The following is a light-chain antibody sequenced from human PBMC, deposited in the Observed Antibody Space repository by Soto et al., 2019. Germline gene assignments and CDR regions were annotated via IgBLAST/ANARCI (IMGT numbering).Light chain of an antibody. J-gene: IGKJ1*01. CDR1: QSVSSRY. CDR3: QQYASSRT. CDR2: AAS. V-gene: IGKV3-20*01. Sequence: EIVLTQSPVTLSLSPGERATLSCRASQSVSSRYFAWYQQKPGQAPRLLIYAASSRATGIPDRFSGSGSGTDFYLTISRLEPEDFAVYYCQQYASSRTFGPGTKVE.